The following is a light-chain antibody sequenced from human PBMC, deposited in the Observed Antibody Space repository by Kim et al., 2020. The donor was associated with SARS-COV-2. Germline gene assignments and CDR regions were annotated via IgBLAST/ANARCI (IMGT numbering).Light chain of an antibody. CDR3: AAWDDSLNGHVV. V-gene: IGLV1-44*01. Sequence: QSVLTQPPSASGTPGQRVTISCSGSSSNIGSNTVNWYLQLPGTAPKLLIYSNNQRPSGVPDRFSGSKSGTSASLAISGLQSEDEADYYCAAWDDSLNGHVVVGGGTQLNVL. CDR2: SNN. J-gene: IGLJ2*01. CDR1: SSNIGSNT.